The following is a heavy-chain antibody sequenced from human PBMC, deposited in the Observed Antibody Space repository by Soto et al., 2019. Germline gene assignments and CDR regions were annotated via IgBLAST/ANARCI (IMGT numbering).Heavy chain of an antibody. CDR1: GGTFSSYA. V-gene: IGHV1-69*13. Sequence: ASVKVSCKASGGTFSSYAISWVRQAPGQGLEWMGGIIPIFGTASYAQKFQGRVTITADESTSTAYKELSSLRSEDTAVYYCARAMVASDAFDIWGQGTMVTVSS. J-gene: IGHJ3*02. CDR3: ARAMVASDAFDI. CDR2: IIPIFGTA. D-gene: IGHD2-15*01.